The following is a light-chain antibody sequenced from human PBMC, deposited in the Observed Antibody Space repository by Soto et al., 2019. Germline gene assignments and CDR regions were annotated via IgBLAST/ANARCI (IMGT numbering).Light chain of an antibody. CDR3: QQYNSYSRT. V-gene: IGKV1-5*01. CDR1: QSISSW. Sequence: DIKMTPYPSTLSASVGDRVTITCRASQSISSWLAWYQQKPGKAPKLLIYDASSLESGVPSRFSGSGSGTEFTLTISSLQPDDFATYYCQQYNSYSRTFGQGTKVDIK. J-gene: IGKJ1*01. CDR2: DAS.